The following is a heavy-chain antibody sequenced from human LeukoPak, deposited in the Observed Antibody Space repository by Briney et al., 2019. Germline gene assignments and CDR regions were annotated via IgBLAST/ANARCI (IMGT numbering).Heavy chain of an antibody. CDR1: GGSISSSSYY. Sequence: PSETLSLTCTVSGGSISSSSYYWGWIRQPPGKGLEWIGSIYYSGSTYYNPSLKSRVTISVDTSKNQFSLKLSSAAAADTAVYYCARTKMRPPSDFDYWGQGTLVTVSS. CDR3: ARTKMRPPSDFDY. V-gene: IGHV4-39*01. CDR2: IYYSGST. J-gene: IGHJ4*02. D-gene: IGHD2-8*01.